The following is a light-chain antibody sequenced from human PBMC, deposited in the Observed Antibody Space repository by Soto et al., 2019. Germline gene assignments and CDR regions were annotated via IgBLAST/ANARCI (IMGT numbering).Light chain of an antibody. CDR2: GVS. Sequence: EILMTQSPATLSVSPGERATLSCRASQSVSRNLAWYQQKVCQAPRLLIYGVSIRANGIPARFSVSGSGTEFSLIISSRQSEDCAVYCCQQYNNWPPLTFGGGTKVEIK. CDR1: QSVSRN. J-gene: IGKJ4*01. V-gene: IGKV3D-15*01. CDR3: QQYNNWPPLT.